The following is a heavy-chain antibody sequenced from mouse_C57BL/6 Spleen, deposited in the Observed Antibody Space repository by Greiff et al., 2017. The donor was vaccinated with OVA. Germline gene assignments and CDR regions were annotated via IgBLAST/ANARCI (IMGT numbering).Heavy chain of an antibody. CDR1: GYTFTSYW. Sequence: QVQLQQPGAELVKPGASVKLSCKASGYTFTSYWMHWVKQRPGRGLEWIGRIDPNSGGTKYNEKFKSKATLTVDKPSSTAYMQLSSLTSEDSAVYYCARARRSAQATDYAMDYWGQGTSVTVSS. CDR2: IDPNSGGT. D-gene: IGHD3-2*02. V-gene: IGHV1-72*01. J-gene: IGHJ4*01. CDR3: ARARRSAQATDYAMDY.